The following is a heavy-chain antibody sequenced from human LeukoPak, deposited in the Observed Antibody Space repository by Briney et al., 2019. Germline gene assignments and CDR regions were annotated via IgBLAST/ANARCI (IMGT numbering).Heavy chain of an antibody. CDR2: ITPVLGTS. J-gene: IGHJ3*02. D-gene: IGHD3-10*01. V-gene: IGHV1-69*16. CDR1: GGTFSSST. Sequence: ASVKVSCKASGGTFSSSTVSWVRLAPGQGLEWVGGITPVLGTSNYAQKFQGRVMIGTDESTSTVYMELSSLGSEDTAVYYCAREGFVWELKHAFDIWGQGTMVSVSS. CDR3: AREGFVWELKHAFDI.